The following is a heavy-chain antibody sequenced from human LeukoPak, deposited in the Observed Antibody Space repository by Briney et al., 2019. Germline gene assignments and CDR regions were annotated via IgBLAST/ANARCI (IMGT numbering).Heavy chain of an antibody. Sequence: ASVKLSCKASGYTFTSYGISWVRQAPGQGLEWMGWISAYNGNTNYAQKLQGRVTMTTDTSTSTAYMELRSLRSDDTAVYYCARNEEIAAAGDYNWFDPWGEGTLVTVS. D-gene: IGHD6-13*01. CDR1: GYTFTSYG. CDR3: ARNEEIAAAGDYNWFDP. J-gene: IGHJ5*02. CDR2: ISAYNGNT. V-gene: IGHV1-18*01.